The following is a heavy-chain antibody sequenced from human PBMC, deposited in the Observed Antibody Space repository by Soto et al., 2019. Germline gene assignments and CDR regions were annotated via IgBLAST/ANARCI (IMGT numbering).Heavy chain of an antibody. CDR3: ARIGYCTSTSCSSTYYFDY. Sequence: QVTLKESCPGLVKPKENLTLTCTVSGFSLSNARMGVSWIRQPPGKALEWLAHIFSTDEKSYSTSLKSRLTIYKDTTNRQVVLTMTNMHPVDTATNYCARIGYCTSTSCSSTYYFDYWGQGTLVTVSS. D-gene: IGHD2-2*01. CDR2: IFSTDEK. V-gene: IGHV2-26*01. CDR1: GFSLSNARMG. J-gene: IGHJ4*02.